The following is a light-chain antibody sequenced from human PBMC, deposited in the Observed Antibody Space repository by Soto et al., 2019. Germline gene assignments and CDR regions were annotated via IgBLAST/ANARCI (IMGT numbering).Light chain of an antibody. CDR1: SGHSSYA. CDR2: LNSDGSH. J-gene: IGLJ2*01. V-gene: IGLV4-69*01. Sequence: QPVLTQSPSASASLGASVKLTCTLSSGHSSYAIAWHQQQPDKGPRYLMNLNSDGSHSKEDGIPDRFSGSSSGAERYLTISSLQSEDEADYYCQTWGTGIQDVVFGGGTKLTVL. CDR3: QTWGTGIQDVV.